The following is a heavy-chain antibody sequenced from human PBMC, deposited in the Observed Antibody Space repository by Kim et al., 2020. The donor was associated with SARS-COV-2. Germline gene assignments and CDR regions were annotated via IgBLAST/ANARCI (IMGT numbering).Heavy chain of an antibody. Sequence: SVKVSCKASGGTFSSYAISWVRQAPGQGLEWMGGIIPIFGTANYAQKFQGRVTITADESTSTAYMELSSLRSEDTAVYYCARGQMGFGEDLYYYYGMDVWGQGTTVTVSS. CDR1: GGTFSSYA. J-gene: IGHJ6*02. D-gene: IGHD3-10*01. V-gene: IGHV1-69*13. CDR2: IIPIFGTA. CDR3: ARGQMGFGEDLYYYYGMDV.